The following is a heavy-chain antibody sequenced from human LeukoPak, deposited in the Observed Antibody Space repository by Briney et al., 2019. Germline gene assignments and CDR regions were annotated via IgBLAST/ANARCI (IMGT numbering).Heavy chain of an antibody. V-gene: IGHV3-30*02. Sequence: GSLRLSCVASGFSFGTFGMHWVRQPPGKGLEWVTFIGYGGDNKYYADSVKGRFTISRDNSKSTVSLQMTSLTPEDTAVYYCARGKGYFDYWGQGTLVTVSS. CDR3: ARGKGYFDY. CDR2: IGYGGDNK. J-gene: IGHJ4*02. CDR1: GFSFGTFG.